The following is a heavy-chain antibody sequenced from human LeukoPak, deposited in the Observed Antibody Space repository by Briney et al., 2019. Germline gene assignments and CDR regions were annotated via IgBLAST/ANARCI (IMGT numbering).Heavy chain of an antibody. CDR1: GGSFSGYY. D-gene: IGHD2-8*01. CDR2: INHSGST. J-gene: IGHJ5*02. Sequence: SETLSLTCAVYGGSFSGYYWSWIRQPPGKGLEWIGEINHSGSTNYNPSLKSRVTISVDTSKNQFSLKLSSVTAADTAVYYCARGGQLYSKRKGNRFDPWGQGTLVTVSS. V-gene: IGHV4-34*01. CDR3: ARGGQLYSKRKGNRFDP.